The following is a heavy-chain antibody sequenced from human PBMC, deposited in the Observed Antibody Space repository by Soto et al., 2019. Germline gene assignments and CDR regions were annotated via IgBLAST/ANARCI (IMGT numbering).Heavy chain of an antibody. CDR3: ANSTVTTGWYFDL. Sequence: EVQLVESGGGLVQPGGSLRLSCAASGLTVSNNYMNWVRQAPGKGLQWVSIMYSGGSTYYGDSVQGRFTISRDNSKNTVYLQMNSLRAEDTAVYYCANSTVTTGWYFDLWGRGTLVTVSS. CDR1: GLTVSNNY. D-gene: IGHD4-4*01. CDR2: MYSGGST. V-gene: IGHV3-66*01. J-gene: IGHJ2*01.